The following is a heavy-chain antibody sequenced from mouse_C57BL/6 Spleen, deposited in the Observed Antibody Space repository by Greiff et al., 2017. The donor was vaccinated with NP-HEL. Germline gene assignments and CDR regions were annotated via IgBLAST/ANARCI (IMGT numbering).Heavy chain of an antibody. CDR1: GFTFSSYA. Sequence: EVKVVESGEGLVKPGGSLKLSCAASGFTFSSYAMSWVRQTPEKRLEWVAYISSGGDYIYYADTVKGRFTISRDNARNTLYLQMSSLKSEDTAMYYCTRNYGSRGAMDYWGQGTSVTVSS. V-gene: IGHV5-9-1*02. CDR3: TRNYGSRGAMDY. J-gene: IGHJ4*01. CDR2: ISSGGDYI. D-gene: IGHD1-1*01.